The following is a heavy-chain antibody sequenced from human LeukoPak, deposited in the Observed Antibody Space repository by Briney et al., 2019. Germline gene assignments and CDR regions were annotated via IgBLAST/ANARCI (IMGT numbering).Heavy chain of an antibody. V-gene: IGHV3-23*01. CDR1: AFAFSNHA. J-gene: IGHJ4*02. CDR3: ANEIRPNDY. D-gene: IGHD4-17*01. Sequence: GESLRLSCTASAFAFSNHAMSWVRQAPGKGLERVSSISISGGTTYYADSVKGRFTISRENSKSTLYLQMNNLRADDTAVYYCANEIRPNDYWGQGTQVTVSS. CDR2: ISISGGTT.